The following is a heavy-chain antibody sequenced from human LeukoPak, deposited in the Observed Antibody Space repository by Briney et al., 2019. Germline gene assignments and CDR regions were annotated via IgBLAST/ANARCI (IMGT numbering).Heavy chain of an antibody. D-gene: IGHD6-19*01. Sequence: GGSLRLSCPASGFSFTSYAMTSVRQAPGKGLEWVSSIDAGGGDTYHSDSVKGRFTISRDNSMNTLYLQMNSLRADDTAVYYCGRPTKYWLVRGNGVDVWGQGTTVTVSS. V-gene: IGHV3-23*01. CDR3: GRPTKYWLVRGNGVDV. J-gene: IGHJ6*02. CDR1: GFSFTSYA. CDR2: IDAGGGDT.